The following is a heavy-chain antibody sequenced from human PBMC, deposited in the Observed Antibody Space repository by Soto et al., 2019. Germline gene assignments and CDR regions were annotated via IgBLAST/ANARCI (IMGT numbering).Heavy chain of an antibody. Sequence: GESLKISCKGSGDSFTSHWIDCVSQMPGKGLEGMGIIYLGDSDTRYSPSLQGQVTISADKSISTAYLQWSSLKASDTAMYYCATNTPTLYYYYGMEVWGQGTTVTVSS. CDR2: IYLGDSDT. J-gene: IGHJ6*02. D-gene: IGHD2-2*02. CDR3: ATNTPTLYYYYGMEV. CDR1: GDSFTSHW. V-gene: IGHV5-51*01.